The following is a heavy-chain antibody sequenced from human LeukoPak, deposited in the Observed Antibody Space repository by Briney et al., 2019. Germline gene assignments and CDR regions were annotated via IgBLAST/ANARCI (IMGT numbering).Heavy chain of an antibody. Sequence: ASVKVSCKASGYTFTSYGISWVRQAPGQGLEWMGWITAYNGNTNYAQKVQGRVTMTTDTSTRTAYMELRSLRSDDTAVYYCARDRSSGYYYRGDSFDIWGQGTMVTVST. CDR1: GYTFTSYG. CDR3: ARDRSSGYYYRGDSFDI. CDR2: ITAYNGNT. V-gene: IGHV1-18*01. J-gene: IGHJ3*02. D-gene: IGHD3-22*01.